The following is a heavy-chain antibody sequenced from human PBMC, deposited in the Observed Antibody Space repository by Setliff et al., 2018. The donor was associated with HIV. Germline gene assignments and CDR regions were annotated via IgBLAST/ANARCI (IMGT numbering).Heavy chain of an antibody. Sequence: RASVKVSCKASGYIFLNYDITWVRQAPGQGLEWMGWISPDNGNTNYAQKIEGRVILTTDKSTNTVEMELRSLRSDDTAVYYCVRDRELRTTRSLDFWGPGTLVTV. CDR1: GYIFLNYD. CDR2: ISPDNGNT. J-gene: IGHJ4*02. D-gene: IGHD1-1*01. CDR3: VRDRELRTTRSLDF. V-gene: IGHV1-18*04.